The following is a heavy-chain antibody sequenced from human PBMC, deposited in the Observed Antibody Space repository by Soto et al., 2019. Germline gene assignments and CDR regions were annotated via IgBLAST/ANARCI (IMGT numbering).Heavy chain of an antibody. J-gene: IGHJ4*02. D-gene: IGHD3-3*01. CDR2: IYYSGST. V-gene: IGHV4-31*03. Sequence: TSETLSLTCTVSGGSISSGGYYWSWIRQHPGKGLEWIGYIYYSGSTYYNPSLKSRVTISVDTSKNQFSLKLSSVTAADTAVYYCARASPYDFWSGYAAYYFDYWGQGTLVPSPQ. CDR1: GGSISSGGYY. CDR3: ARASPYDFWSGYAAYYFDY.